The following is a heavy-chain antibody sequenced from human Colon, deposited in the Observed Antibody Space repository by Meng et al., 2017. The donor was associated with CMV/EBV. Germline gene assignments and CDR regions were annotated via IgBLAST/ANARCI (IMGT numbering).Heavy chain of an antibody. CDR3: ANRLRGSSYYQSPFDY. CDR2: VYWNDDK. D-gene: IGHD2-15*01. V-gene: IGHV2-5*01. CDR1: GFSLNTSGVG. J-gene: IGHJ4*02. Sequence: SGPTLVKPTQTLTLTCSFSGFSLNTSGVGVGWIRQPPGKALEWLALVYWNDDKRYSPSLKSRLTITQDTSKDQVVLTMTDMDPVETATYSCANRLRGSSYYQSPFDYWGQGTLVTVSS.